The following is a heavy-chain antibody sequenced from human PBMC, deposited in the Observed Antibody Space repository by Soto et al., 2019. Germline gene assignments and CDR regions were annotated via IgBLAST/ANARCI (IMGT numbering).Heavy chain of an antibody. CDR1: GFTFSDYY. J-gene: IGHJ4*02. D-gene: IGHD3-22*01. CDR3: ARDYNYYDSSGYYGY. V-gene: IGHV3-11*01. CDR2: ISSSGSTI. Sequence: GSLRLSCAASGFTFSDYYMSWIRQAPGKGLEWVSYISSSGSTIYYADSVKGRFTISRDNAKNSLYLQMNSLRAEDTAVYYCARDYNYYDSSGYYGYWGQGTLVTVSS.